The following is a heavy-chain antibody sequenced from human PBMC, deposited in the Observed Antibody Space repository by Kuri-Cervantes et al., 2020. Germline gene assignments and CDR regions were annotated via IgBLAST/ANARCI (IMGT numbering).Heavy chain of an antibody. CDR2: ISSSGSTI. CDR1: GFTFSSYS. J-gene: IGHJ6*03. V-gene: IGHV3-48*04. CDR3: ARVMEQQLGHYYYYYMDV. Sequence: GGSLRLSCVASGFTFSSYSMNWVRQAPGKGLEWVSYISSSGSTIYYADSVKGRFTISRDNAKNSLYLQMNSLRAEDTAVYYCARVMEQQLGHYYYYYMDVWGKGTSVTDSS. D-gene: IGHD6-13*01.